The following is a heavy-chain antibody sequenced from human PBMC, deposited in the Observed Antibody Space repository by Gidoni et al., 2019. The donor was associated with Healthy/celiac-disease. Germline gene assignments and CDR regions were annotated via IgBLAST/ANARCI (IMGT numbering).Heavy chain of an antibody. V-gene: IGHV4-59*01. D-gene: IGHD3-22*01. CDR1: GGSISSYY. J-gene: IGHJ4*02. CDR3: ARGIKEFYYYDSSGYHFDY. Sequence: QVQLQESGPGLVKPSETLSLTCTVSGGSISSYYWSWIRQPPGKGLEWIGYIYYSGSTNYNPSLKSRVTISVDTSKNQFSLKLSSVTAADTAVYYCARGIKEFYYYDSSGYHFDYWGQGTLVTVSS. CDR2: IYYSGST.